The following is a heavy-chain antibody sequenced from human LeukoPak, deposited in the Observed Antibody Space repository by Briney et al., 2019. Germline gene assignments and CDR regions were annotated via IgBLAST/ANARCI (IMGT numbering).Heavy chain of an antibody. CDR3: ARGRVVPSPQRYFDL. Sequence: PSETLSLTCAVYGGSFSGYYWSWIRQPPGKGPEWIGEINHSGSTNYNPSLKSRVTISVDTSKNQFSLKLSSVTAADTAVYYCARGRVVPSPQRYFDLWGRGTLVTVSS. J-gene: IGHJ2*01. V-gene: IGHV4-34*01. CDR2: INHSGST. D-gene: IGHD2-8*01. CDR1: GGSFSGYY.